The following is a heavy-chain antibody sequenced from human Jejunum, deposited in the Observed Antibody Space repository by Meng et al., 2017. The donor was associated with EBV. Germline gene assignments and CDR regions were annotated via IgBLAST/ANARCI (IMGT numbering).Heavy chain of an antibody. CDR2: INTNTGYP. CDR1: GYTFTSSG. J-gene: IGHJ5*02. Sequence: QLVQSGSELKKPGASVKVSRKASGYTFTSSGINWVRQAPGQGLEWMGWINTNTGYPTYAQDFTGRFVFSLDTSVSTAYLQITSLSTEDNAVYYCARVRPGGGWFDPWGQGTLVTVSS. V-gene: IGHV7-4-1*02. CDR3: ARVRPGGGWFDP. D-gene: IGHD2-8*02.